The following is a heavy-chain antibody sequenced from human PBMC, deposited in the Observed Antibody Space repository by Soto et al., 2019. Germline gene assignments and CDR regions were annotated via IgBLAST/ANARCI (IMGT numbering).Heavy chain of an antibody. D-gene: IGHD2-8*01. CDR2: ISGSADST. J-gene: IGHJ6*02. CDR3: AKTRGAMIYAISVYGMDV. CDR1: GFSFSSFA. Sequence: EVQLLESGGGFIHPGGSLRLSCAASGFSFSSFAMNWVRQAPGKGLEWVSIISGSADSTFYADSVKGRFTLSRDNSKSTVSLQINSLTAEDTAVYYCAKTRGAMIYAISVYGMDVWGQGTTVTVSS. V-gene: IGHV3-23*01.